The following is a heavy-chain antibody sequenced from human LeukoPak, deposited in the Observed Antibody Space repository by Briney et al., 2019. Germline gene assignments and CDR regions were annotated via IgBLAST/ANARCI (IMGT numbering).Heavy chain of an antibody. CDR2: FDPEDGET. Sequence: ASVKVSCKASGGTFSSYAISWVRQAPGQGLEWMGGFDPEDGETIYAQKFQGRVTMTEDTSTDTAYMELSSLRSEDTAVYYCATGPRYSGSSLLVDWGQGTLVTVSS. V-gene: IGHV1-24*01. CDR1: GGTFSSYA. D-gene: IGHD1-26*01. CDR3: ATGPRYSGSSLLVD. J-gene: IGHJ4*02.